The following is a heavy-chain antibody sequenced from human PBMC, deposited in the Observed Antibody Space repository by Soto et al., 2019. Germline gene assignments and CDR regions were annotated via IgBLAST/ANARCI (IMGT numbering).Heavy chain of an antibody. CDR2: ISIYNENT. V-gene: IGHV1-18*01. Sequence: QVQLVQSGAEVKNPGASVKVSRKASGFSFTRYGISWVRRAPGQGLEWMGWISIYNENTNYAQKFQGRVTMTRDTSTSTTYMELRSLTSDDTAVFYCAREGYCSSGSCALYSHDFFGMDVWGQGTTVTVSS. J-gene: IGHJ6*02. D-gene: IGHD2-15*01. CDR3: AREGYCSSGSCALYSHDFFGMDV. CDR1: GFSFTRYG.